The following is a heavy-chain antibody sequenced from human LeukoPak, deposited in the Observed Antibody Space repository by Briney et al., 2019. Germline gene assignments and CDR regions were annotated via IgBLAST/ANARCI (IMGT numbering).Heavy chain of an antibody. CDR2: IRTDGTDI. CDR1: GFTFSSYW. Sequence: GGSLRLSCAASGFTFSSYWMYWVRQVPGKGLVWFSRIRTDGTDITYEDSVKGRFTISRDNAENTLYLQMNSLRAEDTAIYYCARDMGFDSSGPYRFGLGVWGRGTTVTVSS. J-gene: IGHJ6*02. CDR3: ARDMGFDSSGPYRFGLGV. D-gene: IGHD6-19*01. V-gene: IGHV3-74*03.